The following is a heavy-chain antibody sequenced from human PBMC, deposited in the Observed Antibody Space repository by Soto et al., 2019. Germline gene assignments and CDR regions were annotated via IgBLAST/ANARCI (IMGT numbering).Heavy chain of an antibody. J-gene: IGHJ5*02. CDR2: IYYSGST. CDR3: ARHVPSGNYGDYVGWFDP. V-gene: IGHV4-39*01. Sequence: ETLSLTCTVSGGSISSSSYYWGWIRQPPGKGLEWIGSIYYSGSTYYNPSLKSRVTISVDTSKNQFSLKLSSVTAADTVVYYCARHVPSGNYGDYVGWFDPWGQGTLVTVSS. CDR1: GGSISSSSYY. D-gene: IGHD4-17*01.